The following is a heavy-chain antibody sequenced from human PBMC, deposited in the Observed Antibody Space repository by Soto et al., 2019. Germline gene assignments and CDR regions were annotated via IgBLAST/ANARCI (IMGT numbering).Heavy chain of an antibody. Sequence: GASVKVSCKASGYTFTSYYMHWVRQAPGQGLEWMGIINPSGGSTNSAQKFQGRVTMTRDTSTSTVYMELSSLRSEDTAVYYCARYYYDREYGYWGQGTLVTVSS. D-gene: IGHD3-22*01. CDR3: ARYYYDREYGY. V-gene: IGHV1-46*01. CDR1: GYTFTSYY. CDR2: INPSGGST. J-gene: IGHJ4*02.